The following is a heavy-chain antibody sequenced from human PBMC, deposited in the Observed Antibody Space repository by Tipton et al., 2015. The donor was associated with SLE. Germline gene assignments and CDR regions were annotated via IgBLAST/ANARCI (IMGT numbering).Heavy chain of an antibody. CDR3: ARDRVSGIAARPVGMDV. D-gene: IGHD6-6*01. CDR2: ISSSSSYT. CDR1: GGSFSGYY. J-gene: IGHJ6*02. Sequence: LSLTCAVYGGSFSGYYWSWIRQPPGKGLEWVSYISSSSSYTNYADSVKGRFTISRDNAKNSLYLQMNSLRAEDTAVYYCARDRVSGIAARPVGMDVWGQGTTVTVSS. V-gene: IGHV3-11*06.